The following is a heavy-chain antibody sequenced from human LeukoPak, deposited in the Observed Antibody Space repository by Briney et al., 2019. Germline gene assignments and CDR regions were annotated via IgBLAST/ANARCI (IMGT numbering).Heavy chain of an antibody. V-gene: IGHV1-69*04. CDR3: ARGEGSSWYLVY. CDR2: IIPILGIA. J-gene: IGHJ4*02. D-gene: IGHD6-13*01. CDR1: GGTFSSYA. Sequence: SVKVSCKASGGTFSSYAISWVRQAPGQGLEWMGRIIPILGIANYAQKFQGRVTMTRDTSISTAYMELSRLRSDDTAVYYCARGEGSSWYLVYWGQGTLVTVSS.